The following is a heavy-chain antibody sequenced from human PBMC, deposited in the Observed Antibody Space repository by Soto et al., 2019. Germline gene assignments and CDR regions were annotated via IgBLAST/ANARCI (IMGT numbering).Heavy chain of an antibody. CDR3: ARAPSPTQLVKSPFDY. V-gene: IGHV1-18*01. CDR2: ISAYNGNT. J-gene: IGHJ4*02. Sequence: ASVKVYCKASGYTFTSYGISCVRQAPGQGLEWMGWISAYNGNTNYAQKLQGRVTMTTDTSTSTAYMELRSLRSDDTAVYYCARAPSPTQLVKSPFDYWGQGTLVTVSS. D-gene: IGHD6-6*01. CDR1: GYTFTSYG.